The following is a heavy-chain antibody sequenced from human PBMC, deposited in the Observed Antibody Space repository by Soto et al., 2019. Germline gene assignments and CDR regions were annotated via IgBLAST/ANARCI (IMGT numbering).Heavy chain of an antibody. CDR3: ARPLGHYYDSSGYYQGFDY. Sequence: SVQISGKAYGGTISSYHNSWRRQAPGQGLNWMGGIIPIFGTANYAQKFQGRVTITADESTSTAYMELSSLRSEDTAVYYCARPLGHYYDSSGYYQGFDYWGQGTLVTVSS. CDR1: GGTISSYH. D-gene: IGHD3-22*01. J-gene: IGHJ4*02. V-gene: IGHV1-69*13. CDR2: IIPIFGTA.